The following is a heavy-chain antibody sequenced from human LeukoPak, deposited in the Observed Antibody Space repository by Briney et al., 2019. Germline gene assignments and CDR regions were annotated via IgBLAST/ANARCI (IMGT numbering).Heavy chain of an antibody. J-gene: IGHJ6*03. CDR3: ARHYYGSGSYLLYYYYMDV. D-gene: IGHD3-10*01. CDR1: GGSISSSSYY. CDR2: IYYSGST. Sequence: PSETLSLTCTVSGGSISSSSYYWGWIRQPPGKGLEWIGSIYYSGSTYYNPSLKSRVTISVDTSKNQFSLKLSSVTAADTAVYHCARHYYGSGSYLLYYYYMDVWGKGTTVTISS. V-gene: IGHV4-39*01.